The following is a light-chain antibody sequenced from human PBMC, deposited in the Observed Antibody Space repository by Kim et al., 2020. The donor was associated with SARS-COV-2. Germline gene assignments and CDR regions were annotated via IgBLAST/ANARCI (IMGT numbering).Light chain of an antibody. CDR3: QQSYNNPYS. V-gene: IGKV1-39*01. Sequence: DIQMTQSPSSLSASVVDRVTITCRASQSISSSLNWYQQKQGKAPKHLIYAASSLQSGVPSRFSVSGSATDFTLTISSLQPEDFATYYCQQSYNNPYSFGKGTKL. J-gene: IGKJ2*01. CDR2: AAS. CDR1: QSISSS.